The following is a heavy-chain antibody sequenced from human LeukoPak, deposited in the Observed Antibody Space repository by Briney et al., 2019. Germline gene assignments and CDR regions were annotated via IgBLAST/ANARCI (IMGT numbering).Heavy chain of an antibody. CDR2: IYTSGST. D-gene: IGHD3-3*01. J-gene: IGHJ4*02. V-gene: IGHV4-61*02. CDR3: AREHDFWSGYYIGVYDY. CDR1: GGSISSGSYY. Sequence: SETLSLTCTVSGGSISSGSYYWSWIRQPAGKGLEWIGRIYTSGSTNYNPSLKSRVTISVDTSKNQFSLKLSSVTAADTAVYYCAREHDFWSGYYIGVYDYWGQXTLVTVSS.